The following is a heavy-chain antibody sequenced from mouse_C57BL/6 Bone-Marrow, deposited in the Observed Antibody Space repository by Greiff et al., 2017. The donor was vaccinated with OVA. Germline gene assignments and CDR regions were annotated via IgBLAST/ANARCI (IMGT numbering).Heavy chain of an antibody. CDR2: IRNKANGYTT. V-gene: IGHV7-3*01. D-gene: IGHD2-3*01. Sequence: EVKLLESGGGLVQPGGSLSLSCAASGFTFTDYYMSWVRQPPGKALEWLGFIRNKANGYTTEYSASVKGRFTISRDNSQSILYLQMDALRAEDSATYYCARYDGYLYYYAMDYWGQGTSVTVSS. CDR1: GFTFTDYY. J-gene: IGHJ4*01. CDR3: ARYDGYLYYYAMDY.